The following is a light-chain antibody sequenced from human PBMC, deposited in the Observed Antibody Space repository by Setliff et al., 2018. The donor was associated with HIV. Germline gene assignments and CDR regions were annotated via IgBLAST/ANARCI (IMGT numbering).Light chain of an antibody. CDR2: WAS. Sequence: VMTQSPDSLAVSLGERATINCKSSQSLLYSSNNKNYLAWYQQKPGQPPKLLIYWASTRESGVPDRFSGSGSRTHFTLTISSLQAEDVALYYCQQYYTTPYTVGQGTKVDIK. CDR3: QQYYTTPYT. J-gene: IGKJ2*01. CDR1: QSLLYSSNNKNY. V-gene: IGKV4-1*01.